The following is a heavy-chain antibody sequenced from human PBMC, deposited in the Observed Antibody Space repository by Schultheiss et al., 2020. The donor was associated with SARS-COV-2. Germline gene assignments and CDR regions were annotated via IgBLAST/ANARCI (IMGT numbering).Heavy chain of an antibody. Sequence: SETLSLTCTVSGGSISSGGYYWSWIRQHPGKGLEWIGYIYYSGSTYYNPSLKSRVTISVDTSKNQFSLKLSSVTAADTAVYYCARGADILTGYFPWGQGTLVTVSS. CDR3: ARGADILTGYFP. CDR1: GGSISSGGYY. V-gene: IGHV4-31*03. CDR2: IYYSGST. J-gene: IGHJ5*02. D-gene: IGHD3-9*01.